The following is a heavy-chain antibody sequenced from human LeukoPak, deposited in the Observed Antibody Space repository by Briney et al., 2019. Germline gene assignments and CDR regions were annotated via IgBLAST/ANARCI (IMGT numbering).Heavy chain of an antibody. CDR1: GFTVSKDY. V-gene: IGHV3-66*01. D-gene: IGHD3-16*01. CDR2: IYGGGTT. Sequence: GSLRLSCAGSGFTVSKDYMTWVRQAPGKGLECVSAIYGGGTTYYADSVKGRFTISRDNPMNTLYLQMNGLRPDDTAVYYCARSMIPGRWYFDLWGRGTLVTVSS. CDR3: ARSMIPGRWYFDL. J-gene: IGHJ2*01.